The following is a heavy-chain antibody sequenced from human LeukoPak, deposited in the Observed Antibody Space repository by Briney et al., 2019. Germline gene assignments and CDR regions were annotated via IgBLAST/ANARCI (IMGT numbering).Heavy chain of an antibody. CDR1: TFTFSSYE. V-gene: IGHV3-48*03. J-gene: IGHJ4*02. D-gene: IGHD1-26*01. CDR3: ASPGNYYESRDY. Sequence: TGRSLRLSCEASTFTFSSYEMNWVRQAPGKGLEWVSYISSSGSTIYYADSVKGRFTISRDNAKNSLYLQMNSLRAEDTAVYYCASPGNYYESRDYWGQGTLVTVSS. CDR2: ISSSGSTI.